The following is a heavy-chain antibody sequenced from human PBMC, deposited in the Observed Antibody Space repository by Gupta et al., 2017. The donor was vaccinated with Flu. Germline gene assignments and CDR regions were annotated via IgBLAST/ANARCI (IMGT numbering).Heavy chain of an antibody. CDR1: GFSFRNYG. Sequence: QLQLVESWGGVVQPGRSLRLSCAASGFSFRNYGMHWVRQAPGKGLEWVARVASDGENELYADGGRLRFNISSENYNSTLKLDVNRPGDEAEDGYSCAKGSRAPAGPRSYVDVWGRGTTVTVS. CDR2: VASDGENE. CDR3: AKGSRAPAGPRSYVDV. V-gene: IGHV3-30*18. D-gene: IGHD6-13*01. J-gene: IGHJ6*03.